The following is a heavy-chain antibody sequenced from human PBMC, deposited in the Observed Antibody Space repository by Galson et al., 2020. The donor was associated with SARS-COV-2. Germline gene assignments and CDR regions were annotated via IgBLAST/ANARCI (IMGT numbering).Heavy chain of an antibody. CDR2: ISYDGSNK. D-gene: IGHD3-3*01. J-gene: IGHJ6*02. CDR1: GFTFSSYG. Sequence: GESLKLSCAASGFTFSSYGMHWVRQAPGKGLEWVAVISYDGSNKYYADSVKGRFTISRDNSKNTLYLQMNSLRAEDTAVYYCAKDDTIFGVINYYYGMDVWCQGTTVTVSS. CDR3: AKDDTIFGVINYYYGMDV. V-gene: IGHV3-30*18.